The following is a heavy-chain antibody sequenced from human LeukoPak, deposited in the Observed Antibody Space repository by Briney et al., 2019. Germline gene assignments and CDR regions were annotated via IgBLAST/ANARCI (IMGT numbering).Heavy chain of an antibody. D-gene: IGHD3-22*01. CDR1: GGSISSSSYY. Sequence: PSETLSLACTVSGGSISSSSYYWGWIRQPPGKGLEWVGSIYYSGSTYYNPSLKSRATISVDTSKNQFSLKLNYVTAADTAVYYCARDEDNSGRYYYYMDVWGKGTTVTVSS. V-gene: IGHV4-39*07. CDR2: IYYSGST. J-gene: IGHJ6*03. CDR3: ARDEDNSGRYYYYMDV.